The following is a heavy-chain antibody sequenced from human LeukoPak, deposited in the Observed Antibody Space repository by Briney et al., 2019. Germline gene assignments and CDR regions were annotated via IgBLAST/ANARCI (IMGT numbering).Heavy chain of an antibody. D-gene: IGHD3-10*01. V-gene: IGHV3-33*01. CDR2: IWYDGSNK. CDR3: ARDLWHYGSGSPYGMDV. CDR1: GFTFSSYG. J-gene: IGHJ6*02. Sequence: GGSLRLSCAASGFTFSSYGMHWVRQAPGKGLEWVAVIWYDGSNKYYADSAKGRFTISRDNSKNTLYVEMNSLRAEDTAVYYRARDLWHYGSGSPYGMDVWGQGTTVTVSS.